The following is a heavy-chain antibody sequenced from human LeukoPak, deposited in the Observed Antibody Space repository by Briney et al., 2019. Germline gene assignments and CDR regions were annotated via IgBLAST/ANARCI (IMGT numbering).Heavy chain of an antibody. CDR2: IIYDGSNK. CDR3: AKDNWNDGAIDY. D-gene: IGHD1-1*01. Sequence: GGSLRLSCAASGFTFSTYGMHWVRQAPGKGLEWVAFIIYDGSNKYYADSVKGRLTISRDNSKNTLYLQMNSLRVEDTAVYYCAKDNWNDGAIDYWGQGTLVTVSS. V-gene: IGHV3-30*02. J-gene: IGHJ4*02. CDR1: GFTFSTYG.